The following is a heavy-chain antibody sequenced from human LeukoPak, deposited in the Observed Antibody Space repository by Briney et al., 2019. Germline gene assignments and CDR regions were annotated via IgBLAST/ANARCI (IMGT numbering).Heavy chain of an antibody. Sequence: GGSLRLSCAASGFTFSDHDINWVRQAPGEGLEWVSYVSRSGGAQYYADSVKGRFIISRDNAKNSVYLQMNSLRVEDTALYYCARGFRGANWFDPWGQGTLVTVSS. D-gene: IGHD3-10*01. CDR3: ARGFRGANWFDP. V-gene: IGHV3-48*03. CDR1: GFTFSDHD. J-gene: IGHJ5*02. CDR2: VSRSGGAQ.